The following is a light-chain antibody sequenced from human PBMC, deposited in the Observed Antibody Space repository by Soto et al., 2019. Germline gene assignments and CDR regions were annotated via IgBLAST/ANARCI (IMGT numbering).Light chain of an antibody. CDR1: QSVSSSY. CDR2: GAS. CDR3: QQYGSSPPYT. V-gene: IGKV3-20*01. J-gene: IGKJ2*01. Sequence: EIVLTQSPATLSLSPGERATLSCRVSQSVSSSYLAWYQQKPGQAPRLLIYGASSRATGIPDRFSGSGSGTDFTLTISRLEPEDFAVYYCQQYGSSPPYTFGQGTKLEIK.